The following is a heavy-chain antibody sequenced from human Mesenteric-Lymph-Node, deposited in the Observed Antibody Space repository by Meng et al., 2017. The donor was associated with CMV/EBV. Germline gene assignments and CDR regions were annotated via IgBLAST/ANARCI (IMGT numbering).Heavy chain of an antibody. CDR2: IRYDGFNT. Sequence: GESLKISCAASGFTFSSYGMHWVRQAPGKGLEWVASIRYDGFNTYYADSVKGRFSISRDNSKNTLYLQMNRLRAEDTAIYYCVKGGWKGDFFDHWGQGTLVTVSS. J-gene: IGHJ4*02. V-gene: IGHV3-30*02. D-gene: IGHD1-1*01. CDR3: VKGGWKGDFFDH. CDR1: GFTFSSYG.